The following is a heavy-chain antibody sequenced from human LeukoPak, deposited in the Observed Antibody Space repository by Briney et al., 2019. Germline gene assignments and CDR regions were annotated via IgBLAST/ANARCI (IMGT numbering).Heavy chain of an antibody. Sequence: GGSLRLSCAASGFTFSSYWMSWVRQAPGKGLDWVANIKQDGSEKYYVDSVKGRFTISRDNAKNSLYLQMNSLRAEDTAVYYCARVRGILGYCSGGSCFFDAFDIWGQGTMVTVSS. J-gene: IGHJ3*02. CDR1: GFTFSSYW. D-gene: IGHD2-15*01. CDR3: ARVRGILGYCSGGSCFFDAFDI. V-gene: IGHV3-7*01. CDR2: IKQDGSEK.